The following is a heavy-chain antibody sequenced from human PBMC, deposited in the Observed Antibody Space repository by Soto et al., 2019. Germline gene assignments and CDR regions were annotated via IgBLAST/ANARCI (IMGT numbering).Heavy chain of an antibody. CDR1: GGSISSGGYY. CDR2: IYYSGST. V-gene: IGHV4-31*03. CDR3: ARDSSGYYHFDS. J-gene: IGHJ4*02. Sequence: QVQLQESGPGLVKPSQTLFLTCTVSGGSISSGGYYCNWIRQHPGKGLEWIGYIYYSGSTYYNPSLKSRVTISVDTSKNQFSLKLTSVTAADTAVYYCARDSSGYYHFDSWGQGTLVTVSS. D-gene: IGHD3-22*01.